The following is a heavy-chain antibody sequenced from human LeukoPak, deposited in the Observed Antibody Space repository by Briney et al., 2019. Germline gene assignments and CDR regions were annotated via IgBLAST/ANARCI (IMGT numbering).Heavy chain of an antibody. V-gene: IGHV5-51*01. J-gene: IGHJ3*02. CDR2: IYPGDSDT. D-gene: IGHD3-3*01. Sequence: GEALQISCKGSGCSFTSYWIGWVRQMPGKGLEGMGVIYPGDSDTRYSPSFQGQVTISADKSISTAYLQWSSLKASDTAMYYCARHRITIFGVDNEMCAFDIWGQGTMVTVSS. CDR3: ARHRITIFGVDNEMCAFDI. CDR1: GCSFTSYW.